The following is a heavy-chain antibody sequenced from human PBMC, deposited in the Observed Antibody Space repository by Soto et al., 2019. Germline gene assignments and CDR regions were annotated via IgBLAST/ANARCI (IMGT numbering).Heavy chain of an antibody. CDR3: ARVSWREKYGMDV. CDR2: ITFSGNTV. Sequence: PGGSLRLSCSASGFTFSNCAMSWVRQAPGKGLEWISYITFSGNTVYYADSLKGRFTISRDNAKNSLYLQMNRLRAEDTAVYYCARVSWREKYGMDVWGQGTTVTVSS. CDR1: GFTFSNCA. V-gene: IGHV3-11*01. J-gene: IGHJ6*02.